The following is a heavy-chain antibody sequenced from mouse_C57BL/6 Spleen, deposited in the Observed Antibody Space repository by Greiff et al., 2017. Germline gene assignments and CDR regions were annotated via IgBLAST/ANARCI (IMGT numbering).Heavy chain of an antibody. CDR3: ARYPITTVVAMDY. V-gene: IGHV1-82*01. D-gene: IGHD1-1*01. CDR2: IYPGDGDT. CDR1: GYAFSSSW. Sequence: VQLQESGPELVKPGASVKISCKASGYAFSSSWMNWVKQRPGKGLEWIGRIYPGDGDTNYNGKFKGKATLTADKSSSTAYMQLSSLTSEDSAVYFCARYPITTVVAMDYWGQGTSVTVSS. J-gene: IGHJ4*01.